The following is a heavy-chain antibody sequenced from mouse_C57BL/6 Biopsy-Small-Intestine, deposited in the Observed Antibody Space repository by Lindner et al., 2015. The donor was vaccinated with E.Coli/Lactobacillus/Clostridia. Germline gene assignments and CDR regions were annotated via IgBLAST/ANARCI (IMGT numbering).Heavy chain of an antibody. J-gene: IGHJ3*01. CDR3: VRGSGSVYDAFDV. V-gene: IGHV1-74*01. CDR2: IPPSNGIA. Sequence: SVKVSCKASGDTFSTYSVGWVRQAPGQGLEWMGRIPPSNGIANYAQKFQGRVTISADTPTNTVYMELRSLRSEDTAVYYCVRGSGSVYDAFDVWGQGTMVNVSS. D-gene: IGHD2-3*01. CDR1: GDTFSTYS.